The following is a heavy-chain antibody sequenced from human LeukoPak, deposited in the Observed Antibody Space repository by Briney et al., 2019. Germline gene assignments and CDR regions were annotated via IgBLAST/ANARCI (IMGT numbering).Heavy chain of an antibody. J-gene: IGHJ4*02. V-gene: IGHV4-38-2*02. Sequence: PSETLSLTCTVSDCSIGSGYSWGWIRQPPGKGLEWIVTISHDGTTFYNPSLKSRVTMTLDTSRNQFSLRLSSVTAADTAVYYCARDLSVYYYYYFDFWGQGTLVTVSS. CDR1: DCSIGSGYS. CDR2: ISHDGTT. CDR3: ARDLSVYYYYYFDF. D-gene: IGHD3-22*01.